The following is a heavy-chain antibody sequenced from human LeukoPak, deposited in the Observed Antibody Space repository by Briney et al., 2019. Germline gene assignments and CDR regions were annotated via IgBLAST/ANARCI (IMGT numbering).Heavy chain of an antibody. V-gene: IGHV3-30*04. D-gene: IGHD3-16*02. CDR3: ARDPRWGLRLGELSPYYFDY. CDR1: AFTFSSYA. CDR2: ISYDGSNK. J-gene: IGHJ4*02. Sequence: GGSLRLSCAASAFTFSSYAMHGVRQAPGKGLEWVAVISYDGSNKYYADSVKGRFTISRDNSKNTLDLQMNSLRAEDTAVYYCARDPRWGLRLGELSPYYFDYWGQGTLVTVSS.